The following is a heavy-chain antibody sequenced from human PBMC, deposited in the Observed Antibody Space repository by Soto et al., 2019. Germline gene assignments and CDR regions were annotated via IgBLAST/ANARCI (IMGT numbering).Heavy chain of an antibody. V-gene: IGHV4-34*01. CDR1: GGSFSGYY. CDR2: INHSGST. CDR3: ARLRITICGVVRIGMDV. Sequence: SETLSLTCAVYGGSFSGYYWSWIRQPPGKGLEWIGEINHSGSTNYNPSLKSRVTISVDTSKNQFSLKLSSVTAADTAVYYCARLRITICGVVRIGMDVWGQGTTVTVSS. D-gene: IGHD3-3*01. J-gene: IGHJ6*02.